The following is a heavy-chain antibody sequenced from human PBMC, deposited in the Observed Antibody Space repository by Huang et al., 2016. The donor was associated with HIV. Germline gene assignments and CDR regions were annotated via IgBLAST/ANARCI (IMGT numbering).Heavy chain of an antibody. CDR2: FEPEIGET. D-gene: IGHD3-9*01. V-gene: IGHV1-24*01. CDR1: EYTLTELS. CDR3: ATGFDVFFDF. J-gene: IGHJ4*02. Sequence: QVQLVQSRAEVKKPGASMKVSCKVSEYTLTELSIHWVRQPPGKGLEWMGCFEPEIGETIYAQKFQGRVTMTEDTSTETAVMELSGLRPEDTAVYYCATGFDVFFDFWGQGTLVTVSS.